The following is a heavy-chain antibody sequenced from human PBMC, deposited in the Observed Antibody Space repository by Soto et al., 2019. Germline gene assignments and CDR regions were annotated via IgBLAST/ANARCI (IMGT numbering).Heavy chain of an antibody. CDR2: IIAVFGTA. CDR3: ASAHDKCGSSWDNGFGFDC. D-gene: IGHD6-13*01. J-gene: IGHJ4*02. CDR1: GGTFRSSA. V-gene: IGHV1-69*13. Sequence: SVKVSCKTSGGTFRSSAIRWVRQAPGQGLEWMGGIIAVFGTANYAQQLQSRVTITADASTSTAYMELSSLRSEETAVYYCASAHDKCGSSWDNGFGFDCWGQGPLDTVSS.